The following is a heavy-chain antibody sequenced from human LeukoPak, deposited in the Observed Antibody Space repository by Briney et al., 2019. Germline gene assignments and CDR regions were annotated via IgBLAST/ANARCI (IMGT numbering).Heavy chain of an antibody. V-gene: IGHV3-21*01. J-gene: IGHJ4*02. CDR1: GFAFSSYS. D-gene: IGHD3-10*01. CDR2: ISSSSSYI. Sequence: PGGSLRLSCAASGFAFSSYSMNWVRQAPGKGLEWVSSISSSSSYIYYADSVKGRFTISRDNAKNSLYLQMNSLRAEDTAVYYCARERGGPAXRMVXXIDXWGQGTLVTVSS. CDR3: ARERGGPAXRMVXXIDX.